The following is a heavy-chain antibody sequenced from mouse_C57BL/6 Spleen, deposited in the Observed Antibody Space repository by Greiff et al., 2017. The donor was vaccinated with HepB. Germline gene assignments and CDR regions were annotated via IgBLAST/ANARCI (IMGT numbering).Heavy chain of an antibody. CDR2: IRNKANGYTT. CDR3: ARPIWGGLLFDY. V-gene: IGHV7-3*01. D-gene: IGHD2-3*01. J-gene: IGHJ2*01. CDR1: GFTFTDYY. Sequence: EVQRVESGGGLVQPGGSLSLSCAASGFTFTDYYMSWVRQPPGKALEWLGFIRNKANGYTTEYSASVKGRFTISRDNSQSILYLQMNALRAEDSATYYCARPIWGGLLFDYWGQGTTLTVSS.